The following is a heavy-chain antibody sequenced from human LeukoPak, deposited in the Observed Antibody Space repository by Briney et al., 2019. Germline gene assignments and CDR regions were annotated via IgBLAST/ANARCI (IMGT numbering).Heavy chain of an antibody. D-gene: IGHD4-17*01. CDR3: ARAHYGDYGGYYFDY. CDR1: GYTFTAFY. V-gene: IGHV1-2*04. CDR2: INPNSGGT. Sequence: PSASVKVSCKASGYTFTAFYMHWVRQAPGQGLEWMGWINPNSGGTNYAQKFQGWVTMTRDTPISTAYMELSRLRSDDTAVYYCARAHYGDYGGYYFDYWGQGTLVTFSS. J-gene: IGHJ4*02.